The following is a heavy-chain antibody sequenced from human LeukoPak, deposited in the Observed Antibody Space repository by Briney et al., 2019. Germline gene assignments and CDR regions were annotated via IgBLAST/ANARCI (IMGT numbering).Heavy chain of an antibody. CDR1: GYTFTSFD. CDR3: ATRIGVGGWKGLFDY. J-gene: IGHJ4*02. D-gene: IGHD1-1*01. Sequence: ASVKVSCKASGYTFTSFDINWVRQATGQGLEWMGWMNPNSGNTGYAQKFQGRVTITRNTSISTAYMELSSLRSEDTAVYYCATRIGVGGWKGLFDYWGQGTLVTVSS. V-gene: IGHV1-8*03. CDR2: MNPNSGNT.